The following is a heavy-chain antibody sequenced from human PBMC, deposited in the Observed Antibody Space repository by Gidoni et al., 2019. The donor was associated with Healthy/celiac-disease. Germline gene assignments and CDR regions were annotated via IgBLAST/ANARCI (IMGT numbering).Heavy chain of an antibody. D-gene: IGHD3-22*01. CDR2: IYYSGST. V-gene: IGHV4-31*03. J-gene: IGHJ4*02. CDR3: ASDPTDSSGYYFDY. CDR1: CGSISSGGIY. Sequence: QVQLQESGPGLVRHSQNLSLTCTVSCGSISSGGIYWSWIRQHPGKGLEWIGYIYYSGSTYYNPSLKSRVTMSVDTSKNQFSLKLSSVPAADTAVYYCASDPTDSSGYYFDYWGQGTLVTVSS.